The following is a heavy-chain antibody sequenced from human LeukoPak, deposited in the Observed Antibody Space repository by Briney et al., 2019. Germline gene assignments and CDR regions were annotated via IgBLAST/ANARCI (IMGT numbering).Heavy chain of an antibody. J-gene: IGHJ6*03. Sequence: SETLSLTCTVSGGSISSGGYYWSWIRQHPGKGLEWIGYIYYSGSTYYNPSLKSRVTISVDTSKNQFSLKLSSVTAADTAVYYCARHPNFWSGYLSYYYMDVWGKGTTVTVSS. V-gene: IGHV4-31*03. CDR3: ARHPNFWSGYLSYYYMDV. D-gene: IGHD3-3*01. CDR2: IYYSGST. CDR1: GGSISSGGYY.